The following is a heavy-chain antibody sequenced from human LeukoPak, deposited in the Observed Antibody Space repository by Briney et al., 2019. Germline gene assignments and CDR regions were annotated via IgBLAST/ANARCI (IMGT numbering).Heavy chain of an antibody. D-gene: IGHD2-15*01. Sequence: GGSLRLSCAASGFTFDDYAMHWVRQAPGKGLEWVSGISWNSGSIGYADPVKGRFTISRDNAKNSLYLQMNSLRAEDTAAYYCAKGVPVVAALPYYYMDVWGKGTTVTVSS. V-gene: IGHV3-9*01. CDR2: ISWNSGSI. CDR3: AKGVPVVAALPYYYMDV. CDR1: GFTFDDYA. J-gene: IGHJ6*03.